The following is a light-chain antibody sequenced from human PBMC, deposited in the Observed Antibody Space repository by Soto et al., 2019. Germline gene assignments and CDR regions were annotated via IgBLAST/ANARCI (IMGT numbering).Light chain of an antibody. CDR3: QQYNNWPIT. J-gene: IGKJ5*01. Sequence: EVVMTQSPGTLSMSPGEAATLSCRTSQSVDSLLAWYQQKPGQAPRLLIYGASTRTTGIPARFSGSGSGTDFTLTINSLQSDDSAVYYCQQYNNWPITFGQGTRLEIK. CDR2: GAS. CDR1: QSVDSL. V-gene: IGKV3-15*01.